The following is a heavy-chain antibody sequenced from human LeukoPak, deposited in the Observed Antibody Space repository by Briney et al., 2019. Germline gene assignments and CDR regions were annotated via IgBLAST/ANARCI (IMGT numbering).Heavy chain of an antibody. CDR1: GGPISSYH. CDR2: IYYSGST. J-gene: IGHJ4*02. CDR3: ARQGWELLRPYFDY. V-gene: IGHV4-59*08. Sequence: KPSETLSLTCTVSGGPISSYHGSWIRQPPGKGLEWIGYIYYSGSTTYNPSLKSRVTISVDTSKNQFSLKLSSVTAADTAVYYCARQGWELLRPYFDYWGQGTLVTVSS. D-gene: IGHD1-26*01.